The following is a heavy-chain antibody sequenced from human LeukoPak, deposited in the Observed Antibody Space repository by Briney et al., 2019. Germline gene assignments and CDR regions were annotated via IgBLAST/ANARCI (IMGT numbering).Heavy chain of an antibody. J-gene: IGHJ6*03. Sequence: SETLSLTCTVSGGSISSSSYYWGWIRQPPGKGLEWIGSIYYSGSTYYNPSLKSPVTISVDTSKNQFSLKLSSVTAADTAVYYCARNRGSTVITDQYYYYYMDVWGKGTTVTVSS. CDR3: ARNRGSTVITDQYYYYYMDV. CDR2: IYYSGST. CDR1: GGSISSSSYY. D-gene: IGHD4-11*01. V-gene: IGHV4-39*07.